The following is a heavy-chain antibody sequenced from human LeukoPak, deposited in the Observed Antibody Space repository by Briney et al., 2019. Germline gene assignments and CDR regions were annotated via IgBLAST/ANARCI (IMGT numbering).Heavy chain of an antibody. V-gene: IGHV3-48*03. CDR1: ALTLSSYE. J-gene: IGHJ4*02. CDR3: AREYL. CDR2: MHRIGTTI. Sequence: GGSLRLSCTISALTLSSYELNWVRQAPGKGLEWVSYMHRIGTTIYYADSVKGRFTISRDNVKNSLSLQMNSLRPDDTVVYYCAREYLWGQGILVTVSS.